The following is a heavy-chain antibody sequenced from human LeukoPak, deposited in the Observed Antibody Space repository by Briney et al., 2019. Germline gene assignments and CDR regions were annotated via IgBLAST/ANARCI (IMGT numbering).Heavy chain of an antibody. CDR1: GYTFTSYA. CDR2: INTNTGNP. CDR3: ARGGSLGDIVVVPAAPEVALNY. V-gene: IGHV7-4-1*02. J-gene: IGHJ4*02. Sequence: ASVKVSCKASGYTFTSYAMNWARQAPGQGLEWMGWINTNTGNPTYAQGFTGRFVFSLDTSVSTAYLQISSLKAEDTAVYYWARGGSLGDIVVVPAAPEVALNYWGQGTLVTVSS. D-gene: IGHD2-2*01.